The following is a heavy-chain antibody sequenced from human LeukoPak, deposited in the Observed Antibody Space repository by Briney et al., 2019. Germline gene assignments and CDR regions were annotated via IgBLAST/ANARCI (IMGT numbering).Heavy chain of an antibody. Sequence: ASVTVSCKASGGTFSSYAISWVRQAPGQGLEWMGRIIPILGIANYAQKFQGRVTITADKSTSTAYMELSSLRSEDTAVYYCASIYGEGVDPWGQGTLVTVSS. CDR1: GGTFSSYA. CDR3: ASIYGEGVDP. D-gene: IGHD2/OR15-2a*01. J-gene: IGHJ5*02. V-gene: IGHV1-69*04. CDR2: IIPILGIA.